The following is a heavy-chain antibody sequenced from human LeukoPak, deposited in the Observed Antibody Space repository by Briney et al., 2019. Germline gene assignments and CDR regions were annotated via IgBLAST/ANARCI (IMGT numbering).Heavy chain of an antibody. CDR3: ARENYSNQAFDY. CDR1: GGSTSSGDYY. CDR2: IYYSGST. V-gene: IGHV4-30-4*08. J-gene: IGHJ4*02. D-gene: IGHD4-11*01. Sequence: PSQTLSLTCTVSGGSTSSGDYYWSWIRQPPGKGLEWIGYIYYSGSTYYNPSLKSRVTISVDTSKNQFSLKLSSVTAADTAVYYCARENYSNQAFDYWGQGTLVTVSS.